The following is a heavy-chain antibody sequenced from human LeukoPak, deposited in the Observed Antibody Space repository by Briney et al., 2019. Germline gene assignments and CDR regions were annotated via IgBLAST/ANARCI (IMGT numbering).Heavy chain of an antibody. CDR2: IGGSGGGT. D-gene: IGHD3-22*01. J-gene: IGHJ5*02. CDR1: GFSFSSYS. Sequence: GGSLRLSCAASGFSFSSYSMSWVRQAPGKGPECVSSIGGSGGGTDYADSVKGRFNISRDNSKKMLYLPMNSLRVEDTAVYYCAKDIRVHYFDPRGYLFDPWGQGTLVTVSS. V-gene: IGHV3-23*01. CDR3: AKDIRVHYFDPRGYLFDP.